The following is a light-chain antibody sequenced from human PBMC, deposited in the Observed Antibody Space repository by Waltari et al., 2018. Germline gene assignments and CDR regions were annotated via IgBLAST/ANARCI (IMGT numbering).Light chain of an antibody. CDR3: QHTFETPYS. CDR1: ENIGSY. Sequence: DIQMTQSPSSLSASIGDSVTITCRASENIGSYLNWYQQRTGEAPKLLIYATSTLQTEVPSRFSGSGSRTDFTLTISSLQPEDFATYYCQHTFETPYSFGQGTKLESK. V-gene: IGKV1-39*01. CDR2: ATS. J-gene: IGKJ2*01.